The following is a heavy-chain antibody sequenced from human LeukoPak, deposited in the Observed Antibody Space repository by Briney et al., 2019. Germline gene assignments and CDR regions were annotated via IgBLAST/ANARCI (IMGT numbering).Heavy chain of an antibody. D-gene: IGHD5-18*01. Sequence: GGSLRLFCPVSGFTLSSTDMHWVRHVQGNGLEWVSHIGPDGDTHYPDSVKGRFTISRGGAKNSLYLQMNNLRGGDTAVYYCARGQFTYSYGSLGYWGQGTLVTVSS. V-gene: IGHV3-13*01. CDR1: GFTLSSTD. J-gene: IGHJ4*02. CDR3: ARGQFTYSYGSLGY. CDR2: IGPDGDT.